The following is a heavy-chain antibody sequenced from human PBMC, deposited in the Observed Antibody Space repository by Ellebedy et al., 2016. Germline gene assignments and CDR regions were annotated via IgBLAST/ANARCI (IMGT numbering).Heavy chain of an antibody. CDR1: GGSFSGYY. CDR2: INHSGST. Sequence: GSLRLXCAVYGGSFSGYYWSWIRQPPGKGLEWIGEINHSGSTNYNPSLKSRVTISVDTSKNQFSLKLSSVTAADTAVYYCASGYYGSGSYYHFDYWGQGTLVTVSS. CDR3: ASGYYGSGSYYHFDY. V-gene: IGHV4-34*01. J-gene: IGHJ4*02. D-gene: IGHD3-10*01.